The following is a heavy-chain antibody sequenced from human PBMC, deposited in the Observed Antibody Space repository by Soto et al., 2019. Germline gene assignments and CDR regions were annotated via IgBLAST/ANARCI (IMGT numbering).Heavy chain of an antibody. CDR3: ARDLGTTVTTWFDY. CDR2: ISAYNGNT. Sequence: GPVKVSCKASGYTFTSYGISWVRQAPGQGLEWMGWISAYNGNTNYAQKLQGRVTMTTDTSTSTAYMELRSLRSDDTAVYYCARDLGTTVTTWFDYWGQGTLVTVSS. J-gene: IGHJ4*02. D-gene: IGHD4-4*01. CDR1: GYTFTSYG. V-gene: IGHV1-18*01.